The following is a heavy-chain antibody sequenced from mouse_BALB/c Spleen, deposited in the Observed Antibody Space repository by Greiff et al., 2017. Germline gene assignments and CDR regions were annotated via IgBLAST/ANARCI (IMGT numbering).Heavy chain of an antibody. CDR1: GFTFSSYA. Sequence: EVQGVESGGGLVKPGGSLKLSCAASGFTFSSYAMSWVRQSPEKRLEWVAEISSGGSYTYYPDTVTGRFTISRDNAKNTLYLEMSSLRSEDTAMYYCARENYGNYVGAMDYWGQGTSVTVSS. D-gene: IGHD2-1*01. V-gene: IGHV5-9-4*01. J-gene: IGHJ4*01. CDR2: ISSGGSYT. CDR3: ARENYGNYVGAMDY.